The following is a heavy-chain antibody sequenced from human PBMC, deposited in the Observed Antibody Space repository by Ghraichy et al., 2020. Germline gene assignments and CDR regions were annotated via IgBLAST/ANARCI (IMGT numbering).Heavy chain of an antibody. D-gene: IGHD3-16*01. J-gene: IGHJ5*02. CDR1: GYSFTSAG. V-gene: IGHV1-18*04. Sequence: ASVKVSCKSSGYSFTSAGISFVRQAPVQGLDWMGRINPYNGDTYYAQQFHGRLTMTTETSTSTAYMELGSLTFDDTAVYYCSKIGGPWGQGVLVTVSS. CDR2: INPYNGDT. CDR3: SKIGGP.